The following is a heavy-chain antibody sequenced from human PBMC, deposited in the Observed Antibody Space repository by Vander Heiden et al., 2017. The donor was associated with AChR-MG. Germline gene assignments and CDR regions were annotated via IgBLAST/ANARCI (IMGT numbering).Heavy chain of an antibody. CDR2: IDWDDDK. V-gene: IGHV2-70*01. CDR3: ARMEYDFWSGYSPLDY. D-gene: IGHD3-3*01. J-gene: IGHJ4*02. CDR1: GFSLSTSGTC. Sequence: QVTLRESGPALVKPTQTPTLTCTFSGFSLSTSGTCVSWIRQPPGKALEWLALIDWDDDKYYSTSLKTRLTISKDTSKNQVVLTMTNMDPVDTATYYCARMEYDFWSGYSPLDYWGQGTLVTVSS.